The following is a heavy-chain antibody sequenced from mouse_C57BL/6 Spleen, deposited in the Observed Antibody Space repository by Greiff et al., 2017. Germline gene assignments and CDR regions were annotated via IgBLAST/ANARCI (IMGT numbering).Heavy chain of an antibody. D-gene: IGHD2-5*01. CDR3: ARGSNYDWYFDV. CDR2: IVPSDSYT. V-gene: IGHV1-50*01. CDR1: RYTFTSYW. Sequence: QVQLQQPGAELVKPGASVKLSCKASRYTFTSYWLQWVKQRPGQGLEWIGEIVPSDSYTNYNQKFKGPATLTVDTSSSTAYMQLSSLTSEDSAVYYCARGSNYDWYFDVWGTGTTVTVSS. J-gene: IGHJ1*03.